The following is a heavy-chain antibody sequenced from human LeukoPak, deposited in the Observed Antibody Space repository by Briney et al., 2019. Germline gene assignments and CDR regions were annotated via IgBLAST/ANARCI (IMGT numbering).Heavy chain of an antibody. V-gene: IGHV3-23*01. CDR1: GSTFSTYA. D-gene: IGHD4-17*01. Sequence: GGSLRLSCAASGSTFSTYAMNWVRQAPGKGLEWVSAISGSGGSTYYADSVKGRFTISRDNSKNTLYVQMNSLRAEDTAVYYCAKDLTVFNSDYWGQGTLVTVSS. CDR3: AKDLTVFNSDY. CDR2: ISGSGGST. J-gene: IGHJ4*02.